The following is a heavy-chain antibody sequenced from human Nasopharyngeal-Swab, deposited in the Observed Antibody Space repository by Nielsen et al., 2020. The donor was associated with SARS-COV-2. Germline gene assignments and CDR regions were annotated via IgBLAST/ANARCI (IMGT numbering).Heavy chain of an antibody. Sequence: SVKVSCKASGGTFTNYAISWVRQAPGQGLEWMGGIIPLFGTANYAQRFQGRVTITAHESTSTAYMELSSLRSEDTAVYYCARGNNWSSIGGHFDYWGQGTLVTVSS. J-gene: IGHJ4*02. D-gene: IGHD1-1*01. CDR3: ARGNNWSSIGGHFDY. CDR2: IIPLFGTA. CDR1: GGTFTNYA. V-gene: IGHV1-69*13.